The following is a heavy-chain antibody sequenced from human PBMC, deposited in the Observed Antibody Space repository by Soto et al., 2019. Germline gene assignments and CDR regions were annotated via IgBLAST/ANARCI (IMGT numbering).Heavy chain of an antibody. V-gene: IGHV1-69*09. CDR2: INPASQLR. CDR1: GVSFNSYG. CDR3: PRMKLARLDH. Sequence: QVQLLQSGTEVKRPGSSVKVSCRASGVSFNSYGFAWVRQAPGRGLEWVGKINPASQLRNYQQSLQGRVTITADTSTRTAYMELSGLTSEDTAVYYCPRMKLARLDHWGQGTRVTVSS. J-gene: IGHJ4*02.